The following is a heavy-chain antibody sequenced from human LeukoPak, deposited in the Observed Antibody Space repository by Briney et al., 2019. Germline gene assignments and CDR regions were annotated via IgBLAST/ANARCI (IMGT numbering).Heavy chain of an antibody. Sequence: APVKVSCKASGYTFTSYYMHWVRQAPGQGLEWMGIINPSGGSTSYAQKFQGRVTMTRDTSTSTVYMELSSLRSEDTAVYYCAREYYYDSSGYYKPTPTFDYWGQGTLVTVSS. CDR2: INPSGGST. D-gene: IGHD3-22*01. V-gene: IGHV1-46*03. CDR3: AREYYYDSSGYYKPTPTFDY. J-gene: IGHJ4*02. CDR1: GYTFTSYY.